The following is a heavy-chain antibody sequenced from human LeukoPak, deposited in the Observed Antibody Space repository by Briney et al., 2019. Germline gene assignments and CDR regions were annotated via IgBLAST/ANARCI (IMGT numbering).Heavy chain of an antibody. D-gene: IGHD2-15*01. J-gene: IGHJ6*03. Sequence: PSETLSLTCTVSGGSISSYFWSWIRQPPGKGLQWIGYIYYSGSTNYNPSLKSRVTISVDTSKNQFSLKLSSVTAADTAVYYCARSVEGYCSGGSCYYYYYYMDVWGKGTTVTVSS. CDR2: IYYSGST. V-gene: IGHV4-59*01. CDR3: ARSVEGYCSGGSCYYYYYYMDV. CDR1: GGSISSYF.